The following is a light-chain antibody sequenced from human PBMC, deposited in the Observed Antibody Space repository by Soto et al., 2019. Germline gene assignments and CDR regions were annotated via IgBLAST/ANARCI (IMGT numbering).Light chain of an antibody. CDR1: SSDIGTYNY. CDR2: EVV. J-gene: IGLJ2*01. V-gene: IGLV2-14*01. Sequence: QSALTQPASVSGSPGQSITISCTGTSSDIGTYNYVSWYQQRPGKVPKALIYEVVNRLSGVSNRFSGSKSGNTAHLTISGLQADDEGDYYCYSFTTSETLVFGGGTKLTVL. CDR3: YSFTTSETLV.